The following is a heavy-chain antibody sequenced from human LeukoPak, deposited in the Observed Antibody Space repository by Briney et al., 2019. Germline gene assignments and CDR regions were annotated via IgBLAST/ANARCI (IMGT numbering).Heavy chain of an antibody. CDR3: AREEGGAFDI. CDR2: ISSGSTYM. V-gene: IGHV3-21*01. J-gene: IGHJ3*02. CDR1: GFTFSTYS. Sequence: PGGSLRLSCAASGFTFSTYSMNWVRQAPGKGLEWVSSISSGSTYMYYADSLKGRFTISRDNAKNSLYLQMNSLRAEDTAVYYCAREEGGAFDIWGQGTMVTVSS.